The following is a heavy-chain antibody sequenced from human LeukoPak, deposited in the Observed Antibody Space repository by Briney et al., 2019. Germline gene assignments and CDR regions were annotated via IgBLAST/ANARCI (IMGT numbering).Heavy chain of an antibody. CDR2: IYPGDSDT. J-gene: IGHJ5*02. D-gene: IGHD6-19*01. V-gene: IGHV5-51*01. CDR1: GYSFTSYW. CDR3: ARHDGAQAEEQWLVYGWFDP. Sequence: GESLKISCKGSGYSFTSYWIGWVRQMPGKGLEWMGIIYPGDSDTRYSPSFQGQVTISADKSISTAYLQWSSLKASDTAMYYCARHDGAQAEEQWLVYGWFDPWGQGTLVTVSS.